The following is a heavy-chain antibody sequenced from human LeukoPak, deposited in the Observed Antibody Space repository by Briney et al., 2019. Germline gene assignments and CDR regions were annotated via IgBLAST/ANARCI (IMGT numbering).Heavy chain of an antibody. Sequence: GGSLRLSCAASGFTFDDYGMSWVRQAPRKGLEWVSGINWNGGSTGYADSVKGRFTISRDNAKNSLYLQMNSLRAEDTALYHCARVMDSSDYTLMYAFDIWRQGTMVTVSS. V-gene: IGHV3-20*01. J-gene: IGHJ3*02. CDR1: GFTFDDYG. CDR3: ARVMDSSDYTLMYAFDI. D-gene: IGHD3-22*01. CDR2: INWNGGST.